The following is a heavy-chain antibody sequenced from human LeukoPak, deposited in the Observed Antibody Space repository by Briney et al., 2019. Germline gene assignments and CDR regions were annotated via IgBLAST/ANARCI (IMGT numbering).Heavy chain of an antibody. CDR1: GGTFSSYA. CDR2: IIPIFGTA. CDR3: ARAVVICSSTSCYTQYAFDI. D-gene: IGHD2-2*02. V-gene: IGHV1-69*13. Sequence: SVKVSCKASGGTFSSYAISWVRQAPGQGLEWMGGIIPIFGTANYAQKFQGRVTITADESTSTAYMELSSLRSEDTAVYYCARAVVICSSTSCYTQYAFDIWGQGTMVTVSS. J-gene: IGHJ3*02.